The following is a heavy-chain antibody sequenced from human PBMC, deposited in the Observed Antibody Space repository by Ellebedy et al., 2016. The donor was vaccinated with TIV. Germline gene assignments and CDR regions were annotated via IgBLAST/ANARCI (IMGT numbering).Heavy chain of an antibody. Sequence: GESLKISCAAPGFTFSRSALSWVRQTPEKGLECVAQISSWDYGGGTFYADSVRGRLTISRDDSRNTVHLQMIRLRAEDTALYYCAKDVDRASKDYWGQGTLVTVSS. V-gene: IGHV3-23*01. CDR2: ISSWDYGGGT. J-gene: IGHJ4*02. CDR1: GFTFSRSA. CDR3: AKDVDRASKDY. D-gene: IGHD3-22*01.